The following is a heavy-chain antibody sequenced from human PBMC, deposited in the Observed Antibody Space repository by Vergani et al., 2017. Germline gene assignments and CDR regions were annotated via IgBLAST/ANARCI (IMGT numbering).Heavy chain of an antibody. CDR1: GGSISSSNW. D-gene: IGHD1-20*01. V-gene: IGHV4-4*02. CDR2: IYHSGST. CDR3: ARFLTGTTIYYYYGMDV. Sequence: QVQLQESGPGLVKPSGTLSLTCAVSGGSISSSNWWSWARQPPAKGLEWIGEIYHSGSTNYNPSLKSRVTISVDKSKNQFSLKLSSVTAADTAVYYCARFLTGTTIYYYYGMDVWGQGTTVTVSS. J-gene: IGHJ6*02.